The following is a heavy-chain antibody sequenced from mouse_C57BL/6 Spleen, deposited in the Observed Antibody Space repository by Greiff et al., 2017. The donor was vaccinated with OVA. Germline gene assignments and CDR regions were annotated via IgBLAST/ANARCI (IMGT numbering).Heavy chain of an antibody. CDR2: ISSGGSYT. D-gene: IGHD1-1*01. J-gene: IGHJ4*01. CDR1: GFTFSSYG. Sequence: EVQGVESGGDLVKPGGSLKLSCAASGFTFSSYGMSWVRQTPDKRLEWVATISSGGSYTYYPDSVKGRFTISRDNAKNTLYLQMSSLKSEDTAMYYCARRSTTEPDYYAMDYWGQGTSVTVSS. CDR3: ARRSTTEPDYYAMDY. V-gene: IGHV5-6*01.